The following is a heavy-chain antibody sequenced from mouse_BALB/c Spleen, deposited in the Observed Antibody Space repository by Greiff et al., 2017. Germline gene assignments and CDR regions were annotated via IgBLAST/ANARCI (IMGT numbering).Heavy chain of an antibody. CDR1: GFTFSSYT. CDR3: ARADDNYYAMDY. D-gene: IGHD1-3*01. CDR2: ISNGGGST. J-gene: IGHJ4*01. Sequence: EVKLMESGGGLVQPGGSLKLSCAASGFTFSSYTMSWVRQTPEKRLEWVAYISNGGGSTYYPDTVKGRFTISRDNANNTLYMQMSSLKSEDTAIYYCARADDNYYAMDYWGQGTSVTVSS. V-gene: IGHV5-12-2*01.